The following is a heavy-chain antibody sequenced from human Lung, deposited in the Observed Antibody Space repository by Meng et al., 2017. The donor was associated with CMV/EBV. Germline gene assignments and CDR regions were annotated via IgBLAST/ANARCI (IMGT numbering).Heavy chain of an antibody. CDR1: GGSISISTW. D-gene: IGHD6-19*01. V-gene: IGHV4-4*02. CDR3: ARDPYATGWAG. J-gene: IGHJ4*02. CDR2: IYHSGGI. Sequence: QLQGSGPGLVKPSGTLSLTCAVSGGSISISTWWSWVRQPPGKGLEWIGEIYHSGGINYNPSLRGRVTISLDKSKNQFSLTLRSVTAADTAVYYCARDPYATGWAGWGQGTLVTVSS.